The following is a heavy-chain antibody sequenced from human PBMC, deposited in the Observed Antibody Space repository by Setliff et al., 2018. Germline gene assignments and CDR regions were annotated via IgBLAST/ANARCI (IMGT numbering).Heavy chain of an antibody. V-gene: IGHV3-23*01. CDR3: AKSMTTEIYFDY. D-gene: IGHD4-17*01. J-gene: IGHJ4*02. CDR2: MSDSGGSA. Sequence: PGGSLRLSCAASGFTFSSYAMSWVRQAPGKGLEWVSAMSDSGGSAYYADSVKGRFTISRDNSKNTLYLQMTSLRAEDTAVYYCAKSMTTEIYFDYWGQGTLVTVSS. CDR1: GFTFSSYA.